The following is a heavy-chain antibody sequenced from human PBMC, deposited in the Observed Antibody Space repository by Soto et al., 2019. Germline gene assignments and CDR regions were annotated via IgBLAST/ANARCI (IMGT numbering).Heavy chain of an antibody. CDR1: GFTFSNAW. V-gene: IGHV3-15*01. CDR2: IKSKTDGGTT. J-gene: IGHJ3*01. D-gene: IGHD5-18*01. CDR3: ATARLHSYAFDV. Sequence: GGSLRLSCAASGFTFSNAWMSWVRQAPGKGLEWVGRIKSKTDGGTTDYAATVRGRFTISRDHSKNTLYLQMNSVNTEDTAVYSCATARLHSYAFDVWGQGTMVTVSS.